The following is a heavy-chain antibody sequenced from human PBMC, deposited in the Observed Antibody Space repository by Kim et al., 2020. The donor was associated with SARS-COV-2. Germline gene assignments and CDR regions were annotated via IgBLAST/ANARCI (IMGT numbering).Heavy chain of an antibody. V-gene: IGHV3-15*01. J-gene: IGHJ6*02. CDR2: IKSKTDGGTT. Sequence: GGSLRLSCAASGFTFSNAWMSWVRQAPGKGLEWVGRIKSKTDGGTTDYAAPVKGRFTISRDDSKNTLYLQMNSLKTEDTAVYYCTTSSGLIAARSWEYYYGMDVWGQGTTVTVSS. CDR3: TTSSGLIAARSWEYYYGMDV. D-gene: IGHD6-6*01. CDR1: GFTFSNAW.